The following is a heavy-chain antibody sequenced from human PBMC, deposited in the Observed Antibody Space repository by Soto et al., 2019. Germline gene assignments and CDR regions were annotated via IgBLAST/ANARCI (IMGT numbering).Heavy chain of an antibody. CDR1: GFTFSSYC. CDR2: ISNSSSYI. Sequence: PGGSLRLSCAASGFTFSSYCMNWVRQAPGQGLEWVSSISNSSSYIYYADSVKGRFTISRDNAKNSLYLQMNSLRAEDTAVYYCAREQLELPPGAVDYWGQGTLVTVSS. V-gene: IGHV3-21*03. D-gene: IGHD1-1*01. J-gene: IGHJ4*02. CDR3: AREQLELPPGAVDY.